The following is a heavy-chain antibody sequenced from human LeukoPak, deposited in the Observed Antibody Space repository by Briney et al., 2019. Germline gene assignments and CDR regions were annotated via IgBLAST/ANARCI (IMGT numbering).Heavy chain of an antibody. Sequence: GGSLRLSCAASGFTFSSYSMNWVRQAPGKGLEWVSAISGSGGSTYYADSVKGRFTISRDNSKNTLYLQMNSLRAEDTAVYYCAKDRGVLGGSRSSLYYFDYWGQGTLVTVSP. CDR2: ISGSGGST. J-gene: IGHJ4*02. V-gene: IGHV3-23*01. D-gene: IGHD3-3*01. CDR3: AKDRGVLGGSRSSLYYFDY. CDR1: GFTFSSYS.